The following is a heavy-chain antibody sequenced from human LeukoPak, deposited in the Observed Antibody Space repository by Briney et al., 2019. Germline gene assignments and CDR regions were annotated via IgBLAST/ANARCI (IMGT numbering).Heavy chain of an antibody. CDR3: AREFGHNRWYFDY. D-gene: IGHD5-24*01. V-gene: IGHV3-30*03. Sequence: GGSLRLSCAASGFTFRTYSIHWVRQAPGKGLEWVTVVSAVGRTQLYSDSVKGRFTISRDNSLNTLHLQMNSLRTEDTAVYYCAREFGHNRWYFDYWGQGALVTVSS. J-gene: IGHJ4*02. CDR2: VSAVGRTQ. CDR1: GFTFRTYS.